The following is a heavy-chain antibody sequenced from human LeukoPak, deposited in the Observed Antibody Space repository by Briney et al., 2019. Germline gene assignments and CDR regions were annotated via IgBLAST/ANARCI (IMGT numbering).Heavy chain of an antibody. CDR1: GGSISSSSYY. V-gene: IGHV4-39*07. CDR3: AREWDDYGDY. J-gene: IGHJ4*02. CDR2: IYYSGST. D-gene: IGHD1-26*01. Sequence: SEILSLTCTVSGGSISSSSYYWGWIRQPPGKGLEWIGSIYYSGSTYYNPSLKSRVTISVDTSKNQFSLKLSSVTAADTAVYYCAREWDDYGDYWGQGTLVTVSS.